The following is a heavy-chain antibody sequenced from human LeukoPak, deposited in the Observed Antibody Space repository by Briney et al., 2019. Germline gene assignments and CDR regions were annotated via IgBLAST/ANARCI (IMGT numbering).Heavy chain of an antibody. D-gene: IGHD1-26*01. CDR3: ARAYPSGSYVDYFDY. CDR2: FYTSGST. Sequence: SETLSLTCTVSGGSISSGNYYWSWIQQPAGKGLEWIGRFYTSGSTLYNPSLRSRVTILVDTSKNQFSLTLSYVTAADTAVYYCARAYPSGSYVDYFDYWGQGALVTVSS. CDR1: GGSISSGNYY. J-gene: IGHJ4*02. V-gene: IGHV4-61*02.